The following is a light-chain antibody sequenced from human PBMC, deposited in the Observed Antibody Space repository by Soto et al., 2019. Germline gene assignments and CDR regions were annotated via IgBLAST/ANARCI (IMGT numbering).Light chain of an antibody. CDR3: CSYAGSSTFV. V-gene: IGLV2-23*02. Sequence: QSALTQPASVSGSPGQSITISCTGTSSDVGNYNLVTWYQQHPGKAPKLMIYEVSKRPSRVSNRFSGSKSGNTASLTISGLQAEDEADYYCCSYAGSSTFVFGTGTKLTVL. CDR1: SSDVGNYNL. CDR2: EVS. J-gene: IGLJ1*01.